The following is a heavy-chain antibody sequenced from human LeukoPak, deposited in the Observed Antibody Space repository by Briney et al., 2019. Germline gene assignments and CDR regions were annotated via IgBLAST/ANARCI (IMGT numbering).Heavy chain of an antibody. J-gene: IGHJ6*03. CDR1: GGSFSGYY. CDR3: ARGHIAAAGTIYYMDV. V-gene: IGHV4-34*01. D-gene: IGHD6-13*01. Sequence: SETLSLTCAVYGGSFSGYYWSWIRQPPGKGLEWIGEINHSGSTNYNPSLKSRVTISVDTSKNQFSLKLSSVTAADTAVYYCARGHIAAAGTIYYMDVWGKGTTFTVSS. CDR2: INHSGST.